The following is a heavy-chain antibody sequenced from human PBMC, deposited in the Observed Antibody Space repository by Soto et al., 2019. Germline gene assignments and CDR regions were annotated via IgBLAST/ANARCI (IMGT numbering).Heavy chain of an antibody. D-gene: IGHD2-21*02. CDR1: GGSISSSSYY. V-gene: IGHV4-39*02. Sequence: SETLSLTCTVSGGSISSSSYYWGWIRQPPGKGLEWIGSIYYSGSTYYDPSLKSRVTISVDTSKNQFSLKLSSVTAADTAVYYCARDLWGYCGTDCYPLDVWGQGTTVTVSS. CDR3: ARDLWGYCGTDCYPLDV. CDR2: IYYSGST. J-gene: IGHJ6*02.